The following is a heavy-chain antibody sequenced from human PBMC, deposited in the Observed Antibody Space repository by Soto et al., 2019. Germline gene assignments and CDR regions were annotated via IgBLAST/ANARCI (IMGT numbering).Heavy chain of an antibody. J-gene: IGHJ4*02. CDR2: IYHSVST. CDR1: GGSISSSSYY. D-gene: IGHD1-26*01. Sequence: PSETLSLTCTVSGGSISSSSYYWGWIRQPPGKGLEWIGSIYHSVSTNYNPSLKSRVTISVDTSKNQFSLKLSSVTAADTAVYYCARGGSSSPGGATSSFDYWGQGTLVTVSS. V-gene: IGHV4-39*07. CDR3: ARGGSSSPGGATSSFDY.